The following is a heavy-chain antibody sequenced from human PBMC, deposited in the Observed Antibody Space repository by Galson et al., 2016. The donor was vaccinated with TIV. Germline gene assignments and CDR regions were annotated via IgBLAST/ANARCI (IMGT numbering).Heavy chain of an antibody. Sequence: SLRLSCAASGFIFSDYALSWVRQAPGKGLEWVSGIRGNGRETYYVDSVKGRFTISRDNSKNMLYLQMSSLRAEDTGLYYCAKDSFYDSEAFDAWGQGTMVTVSS. CDR3: AKDSFYDSEAFDA. CDR1: GFIFSDYA. D-gene: IGHD2/OR15-2a*01. J-gene: IGHJ3*01. CDR2: IRGNGRET. V-gene: IGHV3-23*01.